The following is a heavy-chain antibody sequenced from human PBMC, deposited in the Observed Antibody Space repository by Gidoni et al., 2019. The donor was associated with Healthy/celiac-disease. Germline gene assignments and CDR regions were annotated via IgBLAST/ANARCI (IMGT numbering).Heavy chain of an antibody. J-gene: IGHJ6*02. CDR2: ISSSGSTI. CDR1: GFTFSDYY. D-gene: IGHD3-3*01. V-gene: IGHV3-11*01. Sequence: QVQLVESGGGLVKPGGSLRLSCAASGFTFSDYYMSWIRQAPGKGLEWVSYISSSGSTIYYADSVKGRFTISRDNAKNSLYLQMNSLRAEDTAVYYCAREFEASVLRFLEWLSPPIMDVWGQGTTVTVSS. CDR3: AREFEASVLRFLEWLSPPIMDV.